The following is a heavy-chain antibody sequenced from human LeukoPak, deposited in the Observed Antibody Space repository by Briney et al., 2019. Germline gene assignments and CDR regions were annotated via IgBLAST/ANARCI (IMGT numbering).Heavy chain of an antibody. Sequence: SETLSLTCTVSGGSISSSTYYWGWIRQPPGKGLEWIAGIYYTGSTNYNPSLKSRVTTSVDTSKNQFSLKLSSVTAADTAVYYCARSRKYGAVTTYSWFDPWGQGTLVIVSS. D-gene: IGHD4-17*01. V-gene: IGHV4-39*01. CDR3: ARSRKYGAVTTYSWFDP. CDR1: GGSISSSTYY. J-gene: IGHJ5*02. CDR2: IYYTGST.